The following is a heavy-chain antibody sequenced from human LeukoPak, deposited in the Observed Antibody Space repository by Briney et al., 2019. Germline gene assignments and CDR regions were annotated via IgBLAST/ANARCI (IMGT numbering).Heavy chain of an antibody. Sequence: GGSLTLPCAASGFTFSTYTMNWARQAPGKGLEWVSSISSRSTFTNHADSVRGRFTLSRDNANNPLYLQQNSLRAEDQALTYYAREAAAGITLAHFAHWGQGILVTVSS. CDR2: ISSRSTFT. CDR3: AREAAAGITLAHFAH. J-gene: IGHJ4*02. V-gene: IGHV3-21*01. CDR1: GFTFSTYT. D-gene: IGHD6-25*01.